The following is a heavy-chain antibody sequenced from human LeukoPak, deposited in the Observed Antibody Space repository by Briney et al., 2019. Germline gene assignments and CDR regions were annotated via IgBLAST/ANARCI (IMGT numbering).Heavy chain of an antibody. CDR3: AKEGNQYGSSMYFFDY. D-gene: IGHD3-10*01. V-gene: IGHV3-30*02. CDR1: RFTFSSYG. J-gene: IGHJ4*02. Sequence: GGSLRLSCAASRFTFSSYGMHWVRQAPGKGLEWVAFIRYDGSNKYYADSVKGRFTISRDNSKNTLYLEMNSLRAEDTAVHYCAKEGNQYGSSMYFFDYWGQGTLVTVSS. CDR2: IRYDGSNK.